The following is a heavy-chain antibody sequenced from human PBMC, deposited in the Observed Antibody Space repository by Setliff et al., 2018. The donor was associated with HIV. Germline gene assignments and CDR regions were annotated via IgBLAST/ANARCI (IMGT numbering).Heavy chain of an antibody. Sequence: GGSLRLSCATSGFTFSNYGMHWVRQAPGKGLEWVTFIHYDGRDQYYADSVRGRFTISRDNSKNTLYLQMKSLRAEDTAVYYCARADSSNWYHVDYWGQGTLVTVSS. J-gene: IGHJ4*02. CDR1: GFTFSNYG. CDR2: IHYDGRDQ. V-gene: IGHV3-30*02. CDR3: ARADSSNWYHVDY. D-gene: IGHD6-13*01.